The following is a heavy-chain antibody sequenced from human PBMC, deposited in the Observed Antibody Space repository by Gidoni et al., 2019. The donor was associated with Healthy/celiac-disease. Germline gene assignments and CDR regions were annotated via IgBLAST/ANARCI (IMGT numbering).Heavy chain of an antibody. CDR2: ICYSGST. Sequence: QVQLQESGPGLVKPSETLSLTCTVSGGSISSYYWSWIRKPPGKGLEWIGYICYSGSTNYNPSLKSRVTISVDTSKNQFSLKLSSVTAADTAVYYCARAGRHITMILPFDIWGQGTMVTVSS. D-gene: IGHD3-22*01. J-gene: IGHJ3*02. V-gene: IGHV4-59*01. CDR3: ARAGRHITMILPFDI. CDR1: GGSISSYY.